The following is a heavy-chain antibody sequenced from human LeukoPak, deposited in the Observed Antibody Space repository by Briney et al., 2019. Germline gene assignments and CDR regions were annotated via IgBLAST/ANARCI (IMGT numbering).Heavy chain of an antibody. CDR3: ARGTMVRGVILNYYGMDV. Sequence: SETLPLTCTVSGGSISSYYWSRIRQPPGKGLEWIGYIYYSGSTNYNPSLKSRVTISVDTSKNQFSLKLSSVTAADTAVYYCARGTMVRGVILNYYGMDVWGKGTTVTVSS. J-gene: IGHJ6*04. D-gene: IGHD3-10*01. CDR1: GGSISSYY. CDR2: IYYSGST. V-gene: IGHV4-59*01.